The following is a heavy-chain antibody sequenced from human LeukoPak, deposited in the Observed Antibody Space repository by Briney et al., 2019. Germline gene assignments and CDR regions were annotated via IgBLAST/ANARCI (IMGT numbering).Heavy chain of an antibody. J-gene: IGHJ6*02. V-gene: IGHV3-73*01. CDR2: IRSRANSYVT. CDR3: TRHTDKYCSGGGCYVYNFYGLDV. CDR1: GFTFSGSA. D-gene: IGHD2-15*01. Sequence: PGGSLRPSCAASGFTFSGSAMHWVRQAPGKGLEWVGRIRSRANSYVTAYAPSVEGRFIVSRDDSYNTAYLQMNSLKAEDTAIYYCTRHTDKYCSGGGCYVYNFYGLDVWGQGTTVTVSS.